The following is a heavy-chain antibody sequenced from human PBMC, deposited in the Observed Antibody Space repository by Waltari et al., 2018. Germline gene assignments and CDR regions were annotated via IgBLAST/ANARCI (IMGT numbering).Heavy chain of an antibody. J-gene: IGHJ4*02. CDR2: SSAYNGNT. CDR3: ARDYPLIGAVASRGGFDY. Sequence: QVQLVQSGAEVKKPGASVKVSCKASGYTFTSYGISWVRQAPGQGLEWMGWSSAYNGNTNYAQKLQGRVTMTTDTSTSTAYMELRSLRSDDTAVYYCARDYPLIGAVASRGGFDYWGQGTLVTVSS. V-gene: IGHV1-18*01. D-gene: IGHD6-19*01. CDR1: GYTFTSYG.